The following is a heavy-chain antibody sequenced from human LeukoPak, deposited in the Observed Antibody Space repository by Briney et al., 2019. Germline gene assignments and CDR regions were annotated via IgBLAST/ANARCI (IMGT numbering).Heavy chain of an antibody. J-gene: IGHJ3*02. CDR2: FDPEDGET. CDR3: ATIYCTNGVCYWNAFDI. V-gene: IGHV1-24*01. CDR1: GYTLTELS. Sequence: ASVKVSCKVSGYTLTELSMHWVRQAPGKGLEWMGGFDPEDGETIYAQKFQGRVTMTEDTSTDTAYMELSSLRSEDTAVYYCATIYCTNGVCYWNAFDIWGQGTKVTVSS. D-gene: IGHD2-8*01.